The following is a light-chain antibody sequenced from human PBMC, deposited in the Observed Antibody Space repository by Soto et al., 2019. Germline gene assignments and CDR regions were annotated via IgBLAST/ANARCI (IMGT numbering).Light chain of an antibody. CDR1: QSISVW. Sequence: DIQMTQSPSTLSASVGDRVTITCRASQSISVWLAWYQQKPGKAPKLLIYDASNLESGVPSRFSGSRSGTDFTLTISSQQPEDFATYYCQEYKSYPYTFGQGTKLEIK. J-gene: IGKJ2*01. CDR2: DAS. CDR3: QEYKSYPYT. V-gene: IGKV1-5*01.